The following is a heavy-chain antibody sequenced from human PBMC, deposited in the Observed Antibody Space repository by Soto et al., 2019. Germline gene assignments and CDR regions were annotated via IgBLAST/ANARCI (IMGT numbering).Heavy chain of an antibody. CDR2: IYWNDDK. V-gene: IGHV2-5*01. CDR1: GFSLRASGVG. Sequence: SGPTLVNPTQTLTLTCIFSGFSLRASGVGVGWIRQPPGKALEWLGFIYWNDDKRYSPSLKSRLTITKDTSKNQVVLTMTNMDPVDTATYYCAKSGSSGWYGWFDPWGQGTLVTVSS. CDR3: AKSGSSGWYGWFDP. J-gene: IGHJ5*02. D-gene: IGHD6-19*01.